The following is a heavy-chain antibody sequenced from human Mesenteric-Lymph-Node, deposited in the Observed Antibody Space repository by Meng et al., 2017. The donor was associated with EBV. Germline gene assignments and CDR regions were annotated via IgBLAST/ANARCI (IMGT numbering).Heavy chain of an antibody. J-gene: IGHJ4*02. D-gene: IGHD3-10*01. CDR2: INHSGST. CDR3: ARIRANSGSGGYDSGFDY. CDR1: GGSFSDSC. Sequence: QVQLQQWGVGLLKPSETLSLTCAVFGGSFSDSCWNWIRQSPGKGLEWLGEINHSGSTDYKSSLKSRVTISVDTSKNQFSLKLSSVTAADTAVYYCARIRANSGSGGYDSGFDYWGQGTLVTVSS. V-gene: IGHV4-34*01.